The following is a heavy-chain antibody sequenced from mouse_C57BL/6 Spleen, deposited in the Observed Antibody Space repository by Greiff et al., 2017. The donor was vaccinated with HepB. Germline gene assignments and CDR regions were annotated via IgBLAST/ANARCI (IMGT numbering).Heavy chain of an antibody. Sequence: DVKLVESGGGLVKPGGSLKLSCAASGFTFSDYGMHWVRQAPEKGLEWVAYISSGSSTIYYADTVKGRFTISRDNAKNTLFLQMTSLRSEDTAMYYCARRHGRGYFDVWGTGTTVTVSS. CDR1: GFTFSDYG. CDR3: ARRHGRGYFDV. V-gene: IGHV5-17*01. D-gene: IGHD1-1*01. J-gene: IGHJ1*03. CDR2: ISSGSSTI.